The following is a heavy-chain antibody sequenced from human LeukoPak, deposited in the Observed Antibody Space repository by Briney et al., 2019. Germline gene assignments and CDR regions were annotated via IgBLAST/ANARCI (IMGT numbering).Heavy chain of an antibody. J-gene: IGHJ4*02. CDR3: ARERDGVFDY. CDR2: IYSGGST. CDR1: GFTVSSNY. D-gene: IGHD5-24*01. Sequence: GGSLRLSCAASGFTVSSNYMSWVRQAPGKGPEWVSVIYSGGSTYYADSVKGRFTISRDNSKNTLYLQMNSLRAEDTAVYYCARERDGVFDYWGQGTLVTVSS. V-gene: IGHV3-53*01.